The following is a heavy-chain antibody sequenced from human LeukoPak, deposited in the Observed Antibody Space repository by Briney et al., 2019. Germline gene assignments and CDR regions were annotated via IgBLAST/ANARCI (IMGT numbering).Heavy chain of an antibody. J-gene: IGHJ4*02. CDR3: AGGTDFWSGYSFDS. V-gene: IGHV3-53*01. Sequence: GGSLRLSCAASGFTVSDNYMSWVRQAPGKGQEWVSLIYSGGNTDFADSVKGRFTISRDISKNTLPLQLSSLRPEDTAVYFCAGGTDFWSGYSFDSWGQGTLVTVSS. D-gene: IGHD3-3*01. CDR2: IYSGGNT. CDR1: GFTVSDNY.